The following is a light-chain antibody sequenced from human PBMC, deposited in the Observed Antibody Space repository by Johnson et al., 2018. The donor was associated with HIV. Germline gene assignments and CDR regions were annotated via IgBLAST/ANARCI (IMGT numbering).Light chain of an antibody. J-gene: IGLJ1*01. Sequence: QSVLTQPPSVSAAPGQKVTISCSGSSSDIGNNYVSWYQQLPGTAPKLLIYQNDQRPSGISDRFSGSKSATSATLGITGLQTGDEADYYCVTWHTGLSAGGGYVFGTGTKVTVL. V-gene: IGLV1-51*02. CDR2: QND. CDR3: VTWHTGLSAGGGYV. CDR1: SSDIGNNY.